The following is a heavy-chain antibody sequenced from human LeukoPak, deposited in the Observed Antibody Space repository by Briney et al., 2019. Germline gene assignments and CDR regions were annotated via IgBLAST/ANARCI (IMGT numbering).Heavy chain of an antibody. CDR2: IYTSGSN. CDR1: GGSISSYY. J-gene: IGHJ6*03. CDR3: AREVADYGGYYYYHYMDV. V-gene: IGHV4-4*07. Sequence: PSETLSLTCTVSGGSISSYYWSWIRQPAGKGLEWIRRIYTSGSNNYNPSLKSRVTMSVDTSKNQFSLKLSSVTAADTAMYYCAREVADYGGYYYYHYMDVWGKGTTVTISS. D-gene: IGHD4-23*01.